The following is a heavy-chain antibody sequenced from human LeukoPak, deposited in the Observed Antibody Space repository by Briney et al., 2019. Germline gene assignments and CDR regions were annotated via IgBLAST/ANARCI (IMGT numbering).Heavy chain of an antibody. CDR1: GGSITGYY. J-gene: IGHJ4*02. CDR3: ARGHPIATTQLRYYFDY. V-gene: IGHV4-59*01. Sequence: SETLSLTCTVSGGSITGYYWSWIRQPPGKGLEWIGYIYYTGSTNYNPSLKSRVTISVDTSKNQSSLKLSSVTAADTAVYYCARGHPIATTQLRYYFDYWGQGTLVTVSS. D-gene: IGHD5-24*01. CDR2: IYYTGST.